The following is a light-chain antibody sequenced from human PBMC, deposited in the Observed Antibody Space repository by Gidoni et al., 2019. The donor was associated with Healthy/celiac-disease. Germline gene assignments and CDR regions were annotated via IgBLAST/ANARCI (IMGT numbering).Light chain of an antibody. CDR1: QSVLYSSNNKNY. Sequence: DIVMTQSPDSLAVSLGERATINCKSSQSVLYSSNNKNYLAWYQQQPGPPPKLLIYWASTRESGVPDRFSGSGSGTDFTLTISSLQAEDVAVYYCQQYYSTPETFGQGTKVEIK. CDR3: QQYYSTPET. CDR2: WAS. V-gene: IGKV4-1*01. J-gene: IGKJ1*01.